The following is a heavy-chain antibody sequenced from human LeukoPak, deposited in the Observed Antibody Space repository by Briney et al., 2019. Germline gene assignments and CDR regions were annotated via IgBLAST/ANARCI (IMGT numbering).Heavy chain of an antibody. V-gene: IGHV4-31*03. CDR1: GGSISSGGYY. Sequence: SETLSLTCTVSGGSISSGGYYWSWIRQHPGKGLEWIGYIYYSGSTYYNPSLTSRVTISVDTSKNQFSLKLSSVTAADTAVYYCARDGLYYYGVDVWGQGTTVTVSS. J-gene: IGHJ6*02. CDR2: IYYSGST. CDR3: ARDGLYYYGVDV.